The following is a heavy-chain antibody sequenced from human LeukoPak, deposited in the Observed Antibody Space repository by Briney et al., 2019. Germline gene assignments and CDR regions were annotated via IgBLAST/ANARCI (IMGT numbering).Heavy chain of an antibody. CDR3: ARDDIAAVPEGYFRH. D-gene: IGHD6-13*01. CDR1: GFTFSNYA. Sequence: GRSLRLSCAASGFTFSNYAMHWVRQAPGMGLEWVAVISYDGSNKFYADSVKGRFTISRYNSQKTLFLQMNSLRPEDTAVYYCARDDIAAVPEGYFRHWGQGTLVTVSS. CDR2: ISYDGSNK. V-gene: IGHV3-30-3*01. J-gene: IGHJ1*01.